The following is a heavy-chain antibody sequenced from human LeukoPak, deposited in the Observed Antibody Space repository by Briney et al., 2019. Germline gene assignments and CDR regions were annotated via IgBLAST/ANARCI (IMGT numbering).Heavy chain of an antibody. V-gene: IGHV3-21*01. D-gene: IGHD3-10*01. CDR2: ISSSSSYI. J-gene: IGHJ4*02. CDR1: GFTFSSYS. CDR3: ARIPYGSGTYTDY. Sequence: GGSLRLSCAASGFTFSSYSMNWVRQAPGKGLEWVSSISSSSSYIYYADSVKGRFTISRDNAKNSLHLQMNSLRAEDTAVYYCARIPYGSGTYTDYWGQGTLVTVSS.